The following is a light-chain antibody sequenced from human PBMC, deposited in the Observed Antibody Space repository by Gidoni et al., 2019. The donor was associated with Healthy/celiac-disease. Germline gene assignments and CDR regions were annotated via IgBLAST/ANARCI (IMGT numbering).Light chain of an antibody. CDR2: AAS. V-gene: IGKV1-NL1*01. CDR3: QQYYSTPIT. Sequence: DIQMTQSPSSLSASVGDRVTITCRASQGISNSLAWYQQKPGKAPKLLLYAASRLESGVPSRFSGSGSGTDYTLTISSLQPEDFATYYCQQYYSTPITFGQGARLEIK. J-gene: IGKJ5*01. CDR1: QGISNS.